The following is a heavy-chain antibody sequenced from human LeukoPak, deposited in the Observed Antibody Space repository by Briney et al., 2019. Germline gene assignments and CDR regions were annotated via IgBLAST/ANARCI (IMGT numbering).Heavy chain of an antibody. D-gene: IGHD2-21*01. CDR3: ARADRLDGGPYLIGP. J-gene: IGHJ5*02. CDR1: GYTFTDYY. Sequence: ASVKVSCKTSGYTFTDYYMHWVSQAPGQGLEWMGWINPNTGGTSSAQKFQGRVTMTRDTSITTVYMEVKWLTSGDTAIYYCARADRLDGGPYLIGPWGQGTLVTVSS. CDR2: INPNTGGT. V-gene: IGHV1-2*02.